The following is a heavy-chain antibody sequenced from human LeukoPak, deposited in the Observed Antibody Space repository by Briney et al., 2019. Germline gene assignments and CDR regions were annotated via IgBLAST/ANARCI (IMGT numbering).Heavy chain of an antibody. CDR3: ASLQYSSGWPFDY. CDR1: GGSISSSNW. Sequence: PSETLSLTCAVSGGSISSSNWWSWVRQPPGKGLEWIGEIYHSGSTYYNPSLKSRVTISVDTSKNQFSLKLSSVTAADTAVYYCASLQYSSGWPFDYWGQGTLVTVSS. V-gene: IGHV4-4*02. CDR2: IYHSGST. J-gene: IGHJ4*02. D-gene: IGHD6-19*01.